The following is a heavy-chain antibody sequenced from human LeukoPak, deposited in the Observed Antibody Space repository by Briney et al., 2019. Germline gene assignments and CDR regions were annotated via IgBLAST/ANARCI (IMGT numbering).Heavy chain of an antibody. CDR3: AREGGFRYDSSGDAFDI. Sequence: PGGSLRLSCAASGFTFSRFTMNWVRQAPGKGLEWVSSISSNGAYIYYADSLRGRLTISRDNAKNSLYLQVNRLGAEDTAVYYCAREGGFRYDSSGDAFDIWGQGTMVTVSS. CDR1: GFTFSRFT. V-gene: IGHV3-21*01. CDR2: ISSNGAYI. D-gene: IGHD3-22*01. J-gene: IGHJ3*02.